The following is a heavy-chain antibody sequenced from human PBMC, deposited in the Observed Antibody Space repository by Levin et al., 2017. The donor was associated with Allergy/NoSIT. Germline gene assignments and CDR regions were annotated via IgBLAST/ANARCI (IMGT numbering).Heavy chain of an antibody. CDR1: GFTFSTFG. Sequence: PGGSLRLSCVASGFTFSTFGMTWVRQAPGKGLEWVSAIIGSDGRAFYADSVEGRFTISRDNAKNTLYLQMNSLRAEDAAVYYCAKFGAFDVWGQGTIVTVSS. V-gene: IGHV3-23*01. D-gene: IGHD3-10*01. CDR2: IIGSDGRA. CDR3: AKFGAFDV. J-gene: IGHJ3*01.